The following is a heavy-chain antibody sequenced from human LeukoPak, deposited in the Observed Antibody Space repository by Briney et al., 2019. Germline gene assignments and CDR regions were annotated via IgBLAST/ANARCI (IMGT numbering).Heavy chain of an antibody. D-gene: IGHD4-23*01. J-gene: IGHJ4*02. CDR3: VRDNGGSSPFDY. Sequence: PGGSLRLSCAASEFSVGSNYMTWVRQAPGKGLEWVSLIYSGGSTYYADSVKGRFTISRDNAKNSLYLQMNSLRAEDTAVYYCVRDNGGSSPFDYWGQGTLVTVSS. CDR1: EFSVGSNY. CDR2: IYSGGST. V-gene: IGHV3-66*01.